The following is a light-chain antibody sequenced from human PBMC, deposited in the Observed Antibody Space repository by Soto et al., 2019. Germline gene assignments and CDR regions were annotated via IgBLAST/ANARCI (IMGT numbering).Light chain of an antibody. CDR1: RGISSY. CDR3: QQLNAYPIT. Sequence: DIQLTQSPSFLSSSVVDRVTITCRASRGISSYLAWYQQKPGKAPKLLIYAASTLHTGVPSRFSGSGSGTEFTLTISSLQPEDFATYYCQQLNAYPITFGQGTRLETK. J-gene: IGKJ5*01. V-gene: IGKV1-9*01. CDR2: AAS.